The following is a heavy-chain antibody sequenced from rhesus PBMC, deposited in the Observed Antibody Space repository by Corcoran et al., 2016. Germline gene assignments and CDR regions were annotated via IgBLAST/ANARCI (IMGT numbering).Heavy chain of an antibody. CDR3: ARAKYSNFDY. V-gene: IGHV2-95*01. CDR2: IYWNDSK. CDR1: GFSISTPGTG. D-gene: IGHD6-13*01. Sequence: QVTLKESGPALVKPTQTLTLTCTFSGFSISTPGTGVGWIRQPPGKALEWLASIYWNDSKYYSTSLKSRLTISKDTSKNQVVLTMTNMDPVDTATYYCARAKYSNFDYWGQGVLVTVSS. J-gene: IGHJ4*01.